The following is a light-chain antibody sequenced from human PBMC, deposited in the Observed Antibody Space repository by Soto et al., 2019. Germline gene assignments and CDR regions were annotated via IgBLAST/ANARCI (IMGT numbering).Light chain of an antibody. CDR3: QQRSNWRMSP. V-gene: IGKV3-11*01. CDR2: DAS. Sequence: EIVLTQSPATLSLSPGERATLSCRASQSVSSYLAWYQQKPGQAPSLLIYDASNRATGIPARFSGSGSGTDFTLTISSLEPEDFAVYYRQQRSNWRMSPFGPGTQLEIK. CDR1: QSVSSY. J-gene: IGKJ2*01.